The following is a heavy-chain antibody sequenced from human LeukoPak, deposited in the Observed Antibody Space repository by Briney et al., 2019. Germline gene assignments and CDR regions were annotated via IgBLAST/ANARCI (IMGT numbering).Heavy chain of an antibody. V-gene: IGHV3-23*01. CDR2: ISGSGGST. D-gene: IGHD3-9*01. CDR1: GFTFSSYA. Sequence: GGSLRLSCAASGFTFSSYAMSWVRQAPGKGLEWVSAISGSGGSTYYADSVKGRFTISRDNSKNTLYLRMNSLRAEDTAAYYCAKAPIDWLYAYFDYWGQGTLVTVSS. CDR3: AKAPIDWLYAYFDY. J-gene: IGHJ4*02.